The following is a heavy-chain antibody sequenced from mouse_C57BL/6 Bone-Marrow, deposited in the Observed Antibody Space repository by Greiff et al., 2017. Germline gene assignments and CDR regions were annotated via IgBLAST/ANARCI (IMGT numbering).Heavy chain of an antibody. J-gene: IGHJ4*01. V-gene: IGHV1-22*01. CDR1: GYTFTDYN. CDR3: AREGSGSSPYYYAMDY. D-gene: IGHD1-1*01. CDR2: INPNNGGT. Sequence: EVQLQQSGPELVKPGASVKMSCKASGYTFTDYNMHWVKQSHGKSLEWIGYINPNNGGTSYNQKFKGKATLTVNKSSSTAYMELRSLTSEDSAVYYCAREGSGSSPYYYAMDYWGQGTSVTVSS.